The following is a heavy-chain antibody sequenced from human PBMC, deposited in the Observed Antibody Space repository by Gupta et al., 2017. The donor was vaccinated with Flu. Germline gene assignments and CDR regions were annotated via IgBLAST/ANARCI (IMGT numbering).Heavy chain of an antibody. Sequence: LEWIGYIYYSGNTNYNPSLKSRVTMSVDTSKNQFSLKLSSVTAADTAMYYCARGAYSTDNTMGGYYYYHMDVWGKGTTVTVSS. D-gene: IGHD6-13*01. CDR2: IYYSGNT. J-gene: IGHJ6*03. CDR3: ARGAYSTDNTMGGYYYYHMDV. V-gene: IGHV4-59*09.